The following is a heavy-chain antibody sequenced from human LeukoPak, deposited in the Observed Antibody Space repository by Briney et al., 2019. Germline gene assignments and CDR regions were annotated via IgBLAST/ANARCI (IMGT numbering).Heavy chain of an antibody. CDR2: INPSGGST. CDR1: GYTFTSYY. CDR3: ARERPAHAAFDI. V-gene: IGHV1-46*01. Sequence: ASVKVSCKASGYTFTSYYMHWVRQAPGQGLEWMGIINPSGGSTSYAQEFQGRVTMTRDTSTSTVYMELSSLRSEDTAVYYCARERPAHAAFDIWGQGTMVTVSS. D-gene: IGHD1-1*01. J-gene: IGHJ3*02.